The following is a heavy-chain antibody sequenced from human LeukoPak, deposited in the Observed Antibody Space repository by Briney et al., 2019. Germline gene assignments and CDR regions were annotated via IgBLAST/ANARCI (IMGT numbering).Heavy chain of an antibody. V-gene: IGHV4-39*02. J-gene: IGHJ4*02. CDR1: GGSISSSSYY. CDR3: ARDTHLEY. CDR2: IYYSGST. Sequence: SETLSLTCTVSGGSISSSSYYWGWIRQPPGKGLEWIGSIYYSGSTYYNPSLKSRVTISVDTSKNQFSLKLSSVTAADTAVYYCARDTHLEYWGQGTLVTVSS.